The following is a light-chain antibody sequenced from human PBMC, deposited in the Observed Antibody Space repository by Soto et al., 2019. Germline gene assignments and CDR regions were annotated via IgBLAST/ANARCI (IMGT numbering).Light chain of an antibody. Sequence: DIQLTQSPSFLSASVGDRVTITCRASQGISSYLAWYQQKPGKAPKLLIYASYTLQSGVPSRFSGSGSGTEFPLTISSLQPEDFATYYCQQLNSYPPWTFGQGTKVEIK. V-gene: IGKV1-9*01. J-gene: IGKJ1*01. CDR1: QGISSY. CDR3: QQLNSYPPWT. CDR2: ASY.